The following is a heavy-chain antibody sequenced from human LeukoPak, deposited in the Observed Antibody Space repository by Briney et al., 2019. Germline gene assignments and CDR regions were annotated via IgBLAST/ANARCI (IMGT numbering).Heavy chain of an antibody. J-gene: IGHJ4*02. CDR2: ISGSGGST. CDR1: GFTFSSYA. D-gene: IGHD3-22*01. Sequence: GGSLRLSCAASGFTFSSYAMSWVRQAPGKGLEWVSAISGSGGSTYNADSVKGRCTISRDNSKNRLYLQMNSLRAEDTAVYCCAKLPQLYYYESTFFDYWGQGTLVTVSS. V-gene: IGHV3-23*01. CDR3: AKLPQLYYYESTFFDY.